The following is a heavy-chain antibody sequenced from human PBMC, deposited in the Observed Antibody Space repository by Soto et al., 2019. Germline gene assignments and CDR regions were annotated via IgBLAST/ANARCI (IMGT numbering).Heavy chain of an antibody. CDR1: GFNVNDAW. Sequence: GGSLRLSCAVSGFNVNDAWMNWVRQAPGKGLEWVGLLKSKTDGGTTDYTAPVRGRFTISRDDSKNTLYLQMSSLKTEDTAVYYCATLATYGSLSYYVMWGQGTLVTVSS. CDR3: ATLATYGSLSYYVM. V-gene: IGHV3-15*07. J-gene: IGHJ4*02. D-gene: IGHD3-10*01. CDR2: LKSKTDGGTT.